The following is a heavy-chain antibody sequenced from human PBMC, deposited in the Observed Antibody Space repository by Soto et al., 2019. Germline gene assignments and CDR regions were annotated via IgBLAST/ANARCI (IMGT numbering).Heavy chain of an antibody. J-gene: IGHJ6*02. CDR3: AKDIKASGSSLRYYYYYGMDV. V-gene: IGHV3-43*01. CDR1: GFTFDDYT. Sequence: GGSLRLSCAASGFTFDDYTMHWVRQAPGKGLEWVSLISWDGGSTYYADSVKGRFTISRDNSKNSLYLQMNSLRTEDTALYYCAKDIKASGSSLRYYYYYGMDVWGQGTTVTVSS. CDR2: ISWDGGST. D-gene: IGHD2-15*01.